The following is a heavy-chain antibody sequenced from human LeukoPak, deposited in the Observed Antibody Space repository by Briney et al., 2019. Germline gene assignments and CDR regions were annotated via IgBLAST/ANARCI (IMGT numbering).Heavy chain of an antibody. J-gene: IGHJ5*02. V-gene: IGHV3-48*01. CDR2: ITNSGNSK. CDR1: EFTFSSYS. CDR3: ARDSYQDYYGRFDP. Sequence: PGGSLRLSCAASEFTFSSYSMNWVRQAPGKGLEWVSYITNSGNSKSYADSVKGRFTISRDNTKNSLYLQMNGLRAEDTAMYYCARDSYQDYYGRFDPWGQGTLVIVSS. D-gene: IGHD3-10*01.